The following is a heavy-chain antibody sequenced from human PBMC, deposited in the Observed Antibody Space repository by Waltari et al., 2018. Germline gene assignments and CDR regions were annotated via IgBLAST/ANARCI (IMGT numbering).Heavy chain of an antibody. CDR1: GGSISSYY. CDR2: IYYSGST. CDR3: ARAAYYDYVWGSYRSYYFDY. D-gene: IGHD3-16*02. J-gene: IGHJ4*02. V-gene: IGHV4-59*01. Sequence: QVQLQESGPGLVKPSETLSLPCTVSGGSISSYYWRWLRPPPGTGLEWIGYIYYSGSTNYNPSLKSRVTISVDTSKNQFSLKLSSVTAADTAVYYCARAAYYDYVWGSYRSYYFDYWGQGTLVTVSS.